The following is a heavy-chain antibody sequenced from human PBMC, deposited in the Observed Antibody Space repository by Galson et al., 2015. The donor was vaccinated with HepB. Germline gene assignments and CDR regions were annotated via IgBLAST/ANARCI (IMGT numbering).Heavy chain of an antibody. CDR2: IYYSGST. D-gene: IGHD6-25*01. CDR3: ARYHGGYRSGPDS. Sequence: ETLSLTCTVSGGSISGYYWSWIRQPPGKGLEWIGYIYYSGSTNYNPSLKSRVTVAVDTSKNQFSLKLSSVTAADTAVYYCARYHGGYRSGPDSWGQGTLVTVSS. J-gene: IGHJ4*02. CDR1: GGSISGYY. V-gene: IGHV4-59*12.